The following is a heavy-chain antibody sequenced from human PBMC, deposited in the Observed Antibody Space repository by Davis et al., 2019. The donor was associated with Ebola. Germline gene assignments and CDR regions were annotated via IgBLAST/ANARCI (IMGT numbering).Heavy chain of an antibody. D-gene: IGHD1-1*01. CDR3: ARTTLPDPPSHYYFFMDV. J-gene: IGHJ6*03. CDR2: IYYTGST. Sequence: MPSETLSLTCSVSGASIASDYWTWIRQPPGKGLDWIGYIYYTGSTNYNPSLKSRVTISVDTSKNHFSLRLSSVIAADTAVYYCARTTLPDPPSHYYFFMDVWGKGTTVTVSS. CDR1: GASIASDY. V-gene: IGHV4-59*01.